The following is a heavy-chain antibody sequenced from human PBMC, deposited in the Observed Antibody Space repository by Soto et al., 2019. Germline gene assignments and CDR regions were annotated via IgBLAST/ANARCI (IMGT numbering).Heavy chain of an antibody. J-gene: IGHJ4*02. Sequence: GGSLRLSCAASGFTFSSYAMSWVRQAPGKGLEWVSAISGSGGSTYYADSVKGRFTISRDNSKNTLYLQMNSLRAEDTAVYYCAKGSDNWNYFHVDYWGQGTLVTVAS. D-gene: IGHD1-7*01. CDR3: AKGSDNWNYFHVDY. V-gene: IGHV3-23*01. CDR1: GFTFSSYA. CDR2: ISGSGGST.